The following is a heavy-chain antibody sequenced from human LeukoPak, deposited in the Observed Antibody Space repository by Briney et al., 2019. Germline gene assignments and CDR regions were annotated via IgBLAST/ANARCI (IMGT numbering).Heavy chain of an antibody. Sequence: GESLKISCKGSGYSFTSYWIGWVRQMPGKGLEWMGIIYPGDSDTRYSPSFQGRVTISADKSISTAYPQWSSLKASDTAMYYCVVGVVHTGIAAAGPNDAFDIWGQGTMVTVSS. CDR3: VVGVVHTGIAAAGPNDAFDI. CDR2: IYPGDSDT. V-gene: IGHV5-51*01. CDR1: GYSFTSYW. J-gene: IGHJ3*02. D-gene: IGHD6-13*01.